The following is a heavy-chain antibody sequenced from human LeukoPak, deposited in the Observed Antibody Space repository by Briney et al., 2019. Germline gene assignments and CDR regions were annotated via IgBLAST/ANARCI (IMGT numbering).Heavy chain of an antibody. D-gene: IGHD1-26*01. CDR3: ARKLYSDNSHDAFDI. V-gene: IGHV3-21*01. J-gene: IGHJ3*02. CDR1: GFTFSGYA. CDR2: ISSSSTNI. Sequence: GSLRLSCAVSGFTFSGYAMSWVRQAPGKGLEWVSCISSSSTNIYYADSVKGRFTISRDNAKNSLYLQMNSLRAEDTAVYYCARKLYSDNSHDAFDIWGQGTMVIVSP.